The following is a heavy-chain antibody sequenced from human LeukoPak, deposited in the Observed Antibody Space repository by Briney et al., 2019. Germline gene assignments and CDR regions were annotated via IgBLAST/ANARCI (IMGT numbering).Heavy chain of an antibody. J-gene: IGHJ6*02. V-gene: IGHV4-39*07. CDR3: ASMGLGVTTKGYYYGMDV. Sequence: PSETLPLTCTASGGTISSSSNYWGWNRQPQGLGLVWIVSNYYSGSTYYNPSLKSRVTISVDTSKNQFSLKLSSVTAADTAVYYCASMGLGVTTKGYYYGMDVWGQGTTVTVSS. CDR2: NYYSGST. CDR1: GGTISSSSNY. D-gene: IGHD4-17*01.